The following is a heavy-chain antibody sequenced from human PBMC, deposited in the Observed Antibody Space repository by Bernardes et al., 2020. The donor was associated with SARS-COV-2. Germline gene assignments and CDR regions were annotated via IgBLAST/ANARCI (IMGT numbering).Heavy chain of an antibody. D-gene: IGHD2-21*01. CDR3: AGIVATIGDWFAP. CDR2: FDPQYGET. V-gene: IGHV1-24*01. Sequence: ASVKVSCKVSGDTLTEVSIHWVRQPHGEGLEWMGGFDPQYGETFYAQKFQGRVTMTQDTSTDTAYMELRSLASEDTAVYFCAGIVATIGDWFAPWGQGTLVTVSS. CDR1: GDTLTEVS. J-gene: IGHJ5*02.